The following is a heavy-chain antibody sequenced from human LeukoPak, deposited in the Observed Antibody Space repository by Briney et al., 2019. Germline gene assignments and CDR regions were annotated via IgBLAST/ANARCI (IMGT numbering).Heavy chain of an antibody. Sequence: PGGSLRLSCAASGFTFGSYSVNWVRQAPGKGLEWVSSISSSSTYIYYADSVKGRFTISRDNTKNSLYLQMYSLRAEDTAVYYCARDVSSSLNYWGQGTLVTVSS. CDR1: GFTFGSYS. J-gene: IGHJ4*02. CDR2: ISSSSTYI. V-gene: IGHV3-21*01. D-gene: IGHD6-13*01. CDR3: ARDVSSSLNY.